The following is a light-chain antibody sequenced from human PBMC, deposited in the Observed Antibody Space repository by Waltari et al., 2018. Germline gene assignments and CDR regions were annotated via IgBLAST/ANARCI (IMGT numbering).Light chain of an antibody. J-gene: IGKJ4*01. CDR2: DAS. V-gene: IGKV3-20*01. CDR1: QTVPLNY. Sequence: EIVLTQSPGTLSSPPRERATLSCRASQTVPLNYLAWYQQKPGQAPRLLIYDASSRATGIPDRFSGSESGTDFTLTIRRLEPEDFAVYYCQQYATSPLTFGGGTKVEIK. CDR3: QQYATSPLT.